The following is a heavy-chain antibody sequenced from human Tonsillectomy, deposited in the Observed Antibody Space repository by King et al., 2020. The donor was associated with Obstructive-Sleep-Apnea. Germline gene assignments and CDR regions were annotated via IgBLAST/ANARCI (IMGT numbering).Heavy chain of an antibody. J-gene: IGHJ4*02. V-gene: IGHV4-30-2*01. CDR2: TYHSGST. D-gene: IGHD2-21*02. CDR1: GVSISSGGYS. CDR3: ASAYCGGDCYPDY. Sequence: QLQESGSGLVKPSQTLSLTCAVSGVSISSGGYSWSWIRQPPGKGLEWIGYTYHSGSTYSNPSLKSRVTISVDRSKNQFSLKLSSVTAADTAVYYCASAYCGGDCYPDYWGQGTLVTVSS.